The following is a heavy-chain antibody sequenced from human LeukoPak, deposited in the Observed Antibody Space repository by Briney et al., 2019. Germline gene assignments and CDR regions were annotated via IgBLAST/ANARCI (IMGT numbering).Heavy chain of an antibody. CDR3: ARAGLGTMVRGVTYYYYGMDV. J-gene: IGHJ6*02. Sequence: PGGSLRLSCAASGFTFSSYAMSWVRQAPGKGLEWVSAISGSGGSTYYADSVKGRFTISRDNSKNTLYLQMNSLRAEDTAVYYCARAGLGTMVRGVTYYYYGMDVWGQGTTVTVSS. CDR2: ISGSGGST. CDR1: GFTFSSYA. D-gene: IGHD3-10*01. V-gene: IGHV3-23*01.